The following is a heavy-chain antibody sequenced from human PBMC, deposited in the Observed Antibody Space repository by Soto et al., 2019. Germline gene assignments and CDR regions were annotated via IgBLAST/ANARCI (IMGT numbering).Heavy chain of an antibody. CDR3: AKVESLPAAIDY. CDR1: GFTFSSYG. Sequence: VQLVESGGVLVQPGGSLRLSCAASGFTFSSYGMHWVRQAPGKGLEWVAVISYDGSNKYYADSVKGRFTISRDNSKNTLYLQMNSLRAEDTAVYYCAKVESLPAAIDYWGQGTLVTVSS. CDR2: ISYDGSNK. D-gene: IGHD2-2*01. V-gene: IGHV3-30*18. J-gene: IGHJ4*02.